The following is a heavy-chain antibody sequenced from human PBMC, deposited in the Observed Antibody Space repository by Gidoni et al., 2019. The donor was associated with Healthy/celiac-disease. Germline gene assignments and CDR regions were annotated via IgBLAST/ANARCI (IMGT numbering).Heavy chain of an antibody. CDR1: GFTFSNYA. D-gene: IGHD6-13*01. J-gene: IGHJ4*02. CDR3: AKVIAAAGTWGFDY. Sequence: AASGFTFSNYAMSWVRQAPGKGLEWVSAISGSGGSTYYADSVKGRFTISRDNSKNTLYLQMNSLRAEDTAVYYCAKVIAAAGTWGFDYWGQGTLVTVSS. CDR2: ISGSGGST. V-gene: IGHV3-23*01.